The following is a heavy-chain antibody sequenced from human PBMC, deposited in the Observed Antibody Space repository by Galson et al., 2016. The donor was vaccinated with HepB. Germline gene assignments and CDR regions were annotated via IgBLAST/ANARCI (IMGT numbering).Heavy chain of an antibody. Sequence: SLRLSCAASGFTVSTYMSWVRQAPGKGLEWVSVIYSHGDTYFADSVKGRFTISRDISRNTLYLRMNSLRVDDTAVYYCARGQWELRAFDYWGQGTLVTVSS. V-gene: IGHV3-53*01. CDR2: IYSHGDT. D-gene: IGHD1-26*01. CDR1: GFTVSTY. CDR3: ARGQWELRAFDY. J-gene: IGHJ4*02.